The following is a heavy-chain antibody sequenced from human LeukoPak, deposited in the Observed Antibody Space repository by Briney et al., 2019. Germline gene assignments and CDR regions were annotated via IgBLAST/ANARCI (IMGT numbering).Heavy chain of an antibody. J-gene: IGHJ4*02. CDR2: ISSSSSYI. CDR3: ARDRIAAAVHDY. V-gene: IGHV3-21*01. Sequence: PGGSLRLSCAASGCTFSSYSMNWVRQAPGKGLEWVSSISSSSSYIYYADSVKGRFTISRDNAKNSLYLQMNSLRAEDTAVYYCARDRIAAAVHDYWGQGTLVTVSS. D-gene: IGHD6-13*01. CDR1: GCTFSSYS.